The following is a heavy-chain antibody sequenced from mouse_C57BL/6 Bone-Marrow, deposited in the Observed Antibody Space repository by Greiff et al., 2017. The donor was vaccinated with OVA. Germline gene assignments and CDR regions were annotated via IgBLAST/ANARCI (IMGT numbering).Heavy chain of an antibody. Sequence: QVQLQQSGPELVKPGASVKISCKASGYAFSSSWMNWVKQRPGKGLEWIGRIYPGDGDTNYNGKFKGKATLTADTSSSTAYMQLNSLTSEDSAVYICAGRGGKKYYAMDYWGQGTSVTVSS. V-gene: IGHV1-82*01. CDR3: AGRGGKKYYAMDY. CDR2: IYPGDGDT. CDR1: GYAFSSSW. J-gene: IGHJ4*01.